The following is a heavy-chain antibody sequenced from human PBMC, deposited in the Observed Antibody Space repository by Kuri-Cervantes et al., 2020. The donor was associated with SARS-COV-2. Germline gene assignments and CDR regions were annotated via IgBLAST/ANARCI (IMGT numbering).Heavy chain of an antibody. CDR1: GFTFSDYY. Sequence: GESLKISCAASGFTFSDYYMSWIRQAPGKGLEWVSYISSSGSTIYYADSVEGRFTISRDNAKNSLYLQMNSLRAEDTAVYYCARTTYGSGSYWDDAFDIWGQGTMVTVSS. CDR2: ISSSGSTI. D-gene: IGHD3-10*01. J-gene: IGHJ3*02. V-gene: IGHV3-11*04. CDR3: ARTTYGSGSYWDDAFDI.